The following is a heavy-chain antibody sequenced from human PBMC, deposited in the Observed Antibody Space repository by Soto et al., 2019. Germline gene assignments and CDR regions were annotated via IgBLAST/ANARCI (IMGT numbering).Heavy chain of an antibody. J-gene: IGHJ4*02. CDR1: GGTFSSYT. V-gene: IGHV1-69*02. Sequence: QVQLVQSGAEVKKPGSSVKVSCKASGGTFSSYTISWVRQAPGQGLEWMGRIIPILGIANYAQKLQGRVTITADKSTSTAYMELSSLRAEDTAVYYCARSSGYASLDYWSQGTLVTVSS. CDR3: ARSSGYASLDY. CDR2: IIPILGIA. D-gene: IGHD5-12*01.